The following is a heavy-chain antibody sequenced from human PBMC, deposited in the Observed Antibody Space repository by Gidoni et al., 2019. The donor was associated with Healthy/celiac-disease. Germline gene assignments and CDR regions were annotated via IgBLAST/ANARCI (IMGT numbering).Heavy chain of an antibody. Sequence: EVQLVESGGGLVKPGGSLRLSCAASGFTFSSYSMNWVRQAPGKGLEWVSSISSSSSYIYYADSVKGRFTISRDNAKNSLYLQMNSLRAEDTAVYYCASLASTFLYYYGMDVWGQGTTVTVSS. D-gene: IGHD3-16*01. CDR1: GFTFSSYS. J-gene: IGHJ6*02. V-gene: IGHV3-21*01. CDR2: ISSSSSYI. CDR3: ASLASTFLYYYGMDV.